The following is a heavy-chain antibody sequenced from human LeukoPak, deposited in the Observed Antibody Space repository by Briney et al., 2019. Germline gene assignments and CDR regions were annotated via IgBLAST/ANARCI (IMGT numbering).Heavy chain of an antibody. D-gene: IGHD3-9*01. CDR1: GFTFSSYW. J-gene: IGHJ4*02. CDR2: ISGSGGST. V-gene: IGHV3-23*01. Sequence: GGSLRLSCAASGFTFSSYWMHWVRQAPGKGLEWVSAISGSGGSTYYADSVKGRFTISRDNSKNTLYLQMNSLRAEDTAVYYCANRASYDILTYFDYWGQGTLVTVSS. CDR3: ANRASYDILTYFDY.